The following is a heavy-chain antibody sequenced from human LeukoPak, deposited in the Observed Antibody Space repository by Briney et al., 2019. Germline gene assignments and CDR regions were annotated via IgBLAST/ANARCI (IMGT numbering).Heavy chain of an antibody. CDR1: GFTFSSYA. V-gene: IGHV3-23*01. D-gene: IGHD5-18*01. CDR3: AKDHKYTYGYLESYYHMDV. Sequence: PGGSLRLSCAASGFTFSSYAMSWVHQAPGKGLEWVSAISGSGGSTYYADSVKGRFTISRDNSKNTLYLQMNSLRAEDTAVYYCAKDHKYTYGYLESYYHMDVWGKGPTVTVSS. CDR2: ISGSGGST. J-gene: IGHJ6*03.